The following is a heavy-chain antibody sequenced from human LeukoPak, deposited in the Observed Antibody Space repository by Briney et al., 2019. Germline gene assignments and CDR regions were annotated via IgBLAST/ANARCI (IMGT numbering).Heavy chain of an antibody. Sequence: GASVKVSCKASGYTFTSYYMHWVRQAPGQGLEWMGIINPSGGSTSYAQKFQGRVTMTRDTSTSTVYMELSSLRSEDTAVYYCARAARGDYGDYGWRYWGQGTLVTVSS. CDR1: GYTFTSYY. CDR2: INPSGGST. CDR3: ARAARGDYGDYGWRY. J-gene: IGHJ4*02. V-gene: IGHV1-46*03. D-gene: IGHD4-17*01.